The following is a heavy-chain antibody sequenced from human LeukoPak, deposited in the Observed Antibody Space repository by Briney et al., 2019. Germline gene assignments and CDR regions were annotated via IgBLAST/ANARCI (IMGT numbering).Heavy chain of an antibody. CDR2: IYIGGST. CDR3: ARGTHSSSGS. V-gene: IGHV3-66*01. CDR1: GFTVSSNY. J-gene: IGHJ5*02. D-gene: IGHD6-19*01. Sequence: GGSLRLSCAVSGFTVSSNYMSWVRQAPGKGLEWVSVIYIGGSTYYADSVKGRFTISRDNSKNTVYLQMNSLRVEDTAVCYCARGTHSSSGSWGQGTLVTVSS.